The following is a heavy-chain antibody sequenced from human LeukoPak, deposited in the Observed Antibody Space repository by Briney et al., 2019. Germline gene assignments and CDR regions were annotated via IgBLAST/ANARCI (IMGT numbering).Heavy chain of an antibody. Sequence: GGSLRLSCAASGFTFSSYEMKWVRQAPGKGLEWVANIKQDGSEKYYVDSVKGRFTISRDNAKNSLYLQMNSLRAEDTAVYYCARDIDYGDYWGQGTLVTVSS. J-gene: IGHJ4*02. CDR2: IKQDGSEK. D-gene: IGHD1-26*01. V-gene: IGHV3-7*01. CDR3: ARDIDYGDY. CDR1: GFTFSSYE.